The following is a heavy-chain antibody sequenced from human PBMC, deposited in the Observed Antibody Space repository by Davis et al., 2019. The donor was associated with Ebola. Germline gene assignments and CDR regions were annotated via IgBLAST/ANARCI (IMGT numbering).Heavy chain of an antibody. CDR2: IYYSWST. CDR1: PGSISRYY. D-gene: IGHD3-3*01. CDR3: ARVTPDTIFGVVTDYYFDY. Sequence: SETLSLTCTVSPGSISRYYWSWIRPPPGTGLEWIGYIYYSWSTNYNPSLKSRVTISVDTSKNQFSLKLSSVTAADTAVYYCARVTPDTIFGVVTDYYFDYWGQGTLVTVSS. V-gene: IGHV4-59*01. J-gene: IGHJ4*02.